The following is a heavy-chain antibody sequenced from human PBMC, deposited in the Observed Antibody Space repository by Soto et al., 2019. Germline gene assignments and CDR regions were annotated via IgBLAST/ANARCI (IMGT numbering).Heavy chain of an antibody. CDR1: GGTFSSYA. J-gene: IGHJ4*02. Sequence: QVQLVQSGAEVKKPGSSVKVSCKASGGTFSSYAISWVRQAPGQGLEWMGGIIPIFGTANYAQKFQGRVTITADESTSTAYMELSSLRSEETAVYYCALNRDYYDSSGFPPGFDYWGQGTLVTVSS. CDR3: ALNRDYYDSSGFPPGFDY. V-gene: IGHV1-69*01. CDR2: IIPIFGTA. D-gene: IGHD3-22*01.